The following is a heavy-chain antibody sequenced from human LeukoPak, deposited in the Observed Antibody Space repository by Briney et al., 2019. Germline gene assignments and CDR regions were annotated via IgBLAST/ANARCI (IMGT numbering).Heavy chain of an antibody. J-gene: IGHJ4*02. CDR1: GGSFSGYY. D-gene: IGHD4-11*01. Sequence: SETLSLTCAVYGGSFSGYYWSWIRQPPGKGLEWIGEINHSGSTNYDPSLKSRVTISVDTSKNQFSLKLSSVTAADTAVYYCARRMTTTGTDFDYWGQGTLVTVSS. V-gene: IGHV4-34*01. CDR3: ARRMTTTGTDFDY. CDR2: INHSGST.